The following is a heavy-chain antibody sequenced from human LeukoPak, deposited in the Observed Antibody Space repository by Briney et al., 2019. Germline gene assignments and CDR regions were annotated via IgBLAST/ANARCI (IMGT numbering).Heavy chain of an antibody. V-gene: IGHV3-30-3*01. Sequence: GGSLRLSCAASGFTFSSYAMHWVRQAPGKGLEWVAVISYDGSNKYYADSVKGRFTISRDNSKNTLYLQMNSLRAEDTAVYYCARDQERSGALDYWGQGTLVTVSS. J-gene: IGHJ4*02. D-gene: IGHD1-26*01. CDR1: GFTFSSYA. CDR3: ARDQERSGALDY. CDR2: ISYDGSNK.